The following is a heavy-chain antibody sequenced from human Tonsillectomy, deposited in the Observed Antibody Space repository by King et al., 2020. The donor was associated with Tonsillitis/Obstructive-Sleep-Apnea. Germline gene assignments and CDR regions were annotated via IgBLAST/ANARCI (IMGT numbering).Heavy chain of an antibody. CDR3: AGHSRDSSWGDYFYYMDV. Sequence: QLQESGPGLVKPSETLSLTCTVSGGSVSSSDYYWGWIRQPPGKGLEWIATIYYDGTTYYNPPLKSRVTISVAPTKNQFSLNLNSVTAADPAVYYCAGHSRDSSWGDYFYYMDVWGKGTTVTVSS. CDR2: IYYDGTT. V-gene: IGHV4-39*01. D-gene: IGHD6-6*01. CDR1: GGSVSSSDYY. J-gene: IGHJ6*03.